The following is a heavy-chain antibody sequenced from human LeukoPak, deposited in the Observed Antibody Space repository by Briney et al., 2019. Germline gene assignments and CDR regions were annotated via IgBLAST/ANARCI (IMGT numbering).Heavy chain of an antibody. CDR1: GYTLTELS. Sequence: ASVKVSCKVSGYTLTELSMHWVRQAPGKGLEWMGGFDPEDGETIYAQKFQGRVTMTEDTSTDTAYMELSSLRSEDTAVYYCATDRHSSGWYVALGTWGQGTLVTVSS. CDR2: FDPEDGET. CDR3: ATDRHSSGWYVALGT. D-gene: IGHD6-19*01. J-gene: IGHJ5*02. V-gene: IGHV1-24*01.